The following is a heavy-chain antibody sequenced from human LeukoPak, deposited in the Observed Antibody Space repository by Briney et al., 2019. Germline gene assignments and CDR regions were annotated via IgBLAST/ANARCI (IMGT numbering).Heavy chain of an antibody. V-gene: IGHV3-74*01. CDR1: GFTFSRYW. J-gene: IGHJ4*02. D-gene: IGHD5-12*01. CDR3: TRVGHAGYSGYPLDY. CDR2: TNGDGSST. Sequence: GGSLRLSCAASGFTFSRYWMHWVRQAPGKGPMWVSRTNGDGSSTTYADSVKGRFTTSRDNARNTLYLQMNSLRAEDTAVYYCTRVGHAGYSGYPLDYWGQGTQVTVSS.